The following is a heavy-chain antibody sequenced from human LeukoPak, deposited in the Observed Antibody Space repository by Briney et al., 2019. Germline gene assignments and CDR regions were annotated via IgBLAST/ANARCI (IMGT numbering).Heavy chain of an antibody. D-gene: IGHD3-3*01. CDR1: GFVFSDHG. CDR2: IRYDGSSD. Sequence: GGSLRLSCAASGFVFSDHGMHWVRQAPGKGLEWVAFIRYDGSSDFYADSVKGRFTISRDNSKNTLYLQMNGLRGEDTAVYYCARERQNKDFWSGGDYWGQGTLVTVSS. V-gene: IGHV3-30*02. J-gene: IGHJ4*02. CDR3: ARERQNKDFWSGGDY.